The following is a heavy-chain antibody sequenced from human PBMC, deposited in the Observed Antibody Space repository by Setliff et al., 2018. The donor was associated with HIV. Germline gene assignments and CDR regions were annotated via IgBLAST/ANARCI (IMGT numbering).Heavy chain of an antibody. CDR2: ISSTGAA. V-gene: IGHV4-59*11. CDR1: GDSINSHF. J-gene: IGHJ3*02. Sequence: PSETLSLTCTVSGDSINSHFWTWIRQSPRKGLEWIGYISSTGAAWYNPSLKSRVTMSIDTSKTHFSLTLSSVSGADTALYYCARGGKRAFDIWGQGAMVTVSS. CDR3: ARGGKRAFDI.